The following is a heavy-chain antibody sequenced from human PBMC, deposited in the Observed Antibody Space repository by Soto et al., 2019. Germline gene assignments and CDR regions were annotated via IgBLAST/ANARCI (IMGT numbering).Heavy chain of an antibody. CDR3: TRHAGTTGTTSG. CDR2: IRSKANSYAT. Sequence: AGGSLRLSCAASGFTFSGSAMHWVRQASGKGLEWVGRIRSKANSYATAYAASVKGRFTISRDDSKNTAYLQMNSLKTEDTAVYYCTRHAGTTGTTSGWGQGTLVTVSS. D-gene: IGHD1-1*01. CDR1: GFTFSGSA. V-gene: IGHV3-73*01. J-gene: IGHJ4*02.